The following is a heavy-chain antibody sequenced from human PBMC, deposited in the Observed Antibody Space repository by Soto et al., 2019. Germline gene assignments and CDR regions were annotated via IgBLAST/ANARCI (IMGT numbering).Heavy chain of an antibody. D-gene: IGHD6-19*01. J-gene: IGHJ5*02. CDR3: ERSHLSGWYGNWFDP. CDR2: ISGSGGST. V-gene: IGHV3-23*01. CDR1: GLTFSSYA. Sequence: GSLRLSCAASGLTFSSYAMSWVRQAPGKGLEWVSAISGSGGSTYYADSVKGRFTISRDNSKNTLYLQMNRLRAEDTAVYYCERSHLSGWYGNWFDPWGQGTLVTVSS.